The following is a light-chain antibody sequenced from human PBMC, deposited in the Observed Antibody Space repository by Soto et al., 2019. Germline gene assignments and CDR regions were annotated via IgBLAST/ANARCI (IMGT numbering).Light chain of an antibody. CDR3: QQRKNWQVT. CDR1: ESVGSSR. CDR2: GDS. J-gene: IGKJ5*01. Sequence: EIVLTQSPGTLSLSPGERATLFCRASESVGSSRLAWYQQNPGQAPKLLMYGDSNRATGIPARFSGSGSGTDFTLTISSLEPEDFAVYYCQQRKNWQVTFGQGTRLEIK. V-gene: IGKV3D-20*02.